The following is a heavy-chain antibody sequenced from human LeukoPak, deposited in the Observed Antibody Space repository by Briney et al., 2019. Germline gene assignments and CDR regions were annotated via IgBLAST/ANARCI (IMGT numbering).Heavy chain of an antibody. V-gene: IGHV4-34*01. CDR3: AREGRWLVPGLDY. J-gene: IGHJ4*02. CDR1: GGSFSGYY. Sequence: PSETLSLTCAVSGGSFSGYYWSWIRQPPGKGLEWIGEINHSGSTNYNPSLKSRVTISVDTSKNQFSLKLSSVTAADTAVYYCAREGRWLVPGLDYWGQGTLVTVSS. D-gene: IGHD6-19*01. CDR2: INHSGST.